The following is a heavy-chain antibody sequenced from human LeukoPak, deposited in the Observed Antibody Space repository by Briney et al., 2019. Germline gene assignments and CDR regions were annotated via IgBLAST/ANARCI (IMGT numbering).Heavy chain of an antibody. V-gene: IGHV3-30*02. Sequence: GGSLRLSCAASGFTFSSYGMHWVRQAPGKGLEWVAFIRYDGSNKYYADSVKGRFTISRDNSKNTLYLQMNSLRAEDTAVYCCAKEGGDIVVVVAATKENDAFDIWGQGTMVTVSS. D-gene: IGHD2-15*01. J-gene: IGHJ3*02. CDR2: IRYDGSNK. CDR1: GFTFSSYG. CDR3: AKEGGDIVVVVAATKENDAFDI.